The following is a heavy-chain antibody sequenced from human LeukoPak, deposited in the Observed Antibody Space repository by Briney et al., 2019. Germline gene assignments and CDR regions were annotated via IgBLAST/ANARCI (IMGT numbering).Heavy chain of an antibody. Sequence: ASVKVSCKASGYTFTGYYMHWVRQAPGQGLEWMGWINPNSGGTNYAQKFQGRVTMTRDTSISTAYMELSRLRSDDTAVYYCARDYDFWSGENWFDPWGQGTLVTVSS. V-gene: IGHV1-2*02. CDR1: GYTFTGYY. J-gene: IGHJ5*02. CDR3: ARDYDFWSGENWFDP. CDR2: INPNSGGT. D-gene: IGHD3-3*01.